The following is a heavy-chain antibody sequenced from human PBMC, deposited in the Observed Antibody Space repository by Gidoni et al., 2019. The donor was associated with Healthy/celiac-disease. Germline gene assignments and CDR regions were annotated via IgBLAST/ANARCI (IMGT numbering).Heavy chain of an antibody. CDR3: AKFLPPGDP. D-gene: IGHD3-10*01. V-gene: IGHV3-30*18. J-gene: IGHJ5*02. CDR1: GFTFSSYG. Sequence: QVQLVESGGGVVQPGRSLRLSCAASGFTFSSYGMHWVRQAPGKGLEWVAVISYDGSNKYYADPVKGRFTISRDNSKNTLYLQMNSLRAEDTAVYYCAKFLPPGDPWGQGTLVTVSS. CDR2: ISYDGSNK.